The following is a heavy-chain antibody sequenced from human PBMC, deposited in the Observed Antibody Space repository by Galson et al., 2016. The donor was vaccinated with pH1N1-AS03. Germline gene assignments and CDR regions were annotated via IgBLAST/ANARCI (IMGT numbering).Heavy chain of an antibody. V-gene: IGHV2-5*01. CDR1: GFSLTDGGLG. D-gene: IGHD3-10*01. CDR3: AHRFYGSGASFFDF. Sequence: PALVKPTQTLTLTCTFSGFSLTDGGLGVGWIRQPPGKALEWLGMIYWHADKRYNPSLQNRLTLPQGASKSEVVLQMTNVDPEDTATCYCAHRFYGSGASFFDFWGQGIVVVVS. J-gene: IGHJ4*02. CDR2: IYWHADK.